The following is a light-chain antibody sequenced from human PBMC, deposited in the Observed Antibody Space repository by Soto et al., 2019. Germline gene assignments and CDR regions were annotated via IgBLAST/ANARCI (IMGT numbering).Light chain of an antibody. Sequence: EIVLTQSPGTLSLSPGERATLSCRASQTVGNNYLDWYQQKPGQAPRLLIYGASSRATVIPDRFSGNGSGTDFTLTISRLEPEDFAVYYCRQSATSPRTFGQGTKVEIK. V-gene: IGKV3-20*01. CDR3: RQSATSPRT. CDR1: QTVGNNY. CDR2: GAS. J-gene: IGKJ1*01.